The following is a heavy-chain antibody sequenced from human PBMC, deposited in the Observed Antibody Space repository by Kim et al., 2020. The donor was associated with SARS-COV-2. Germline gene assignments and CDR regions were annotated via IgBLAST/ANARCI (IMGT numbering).Heavy chain of an antibody. CDR3: ARQRHHGGDYDL. CDR2: IWYDGSNK. CDR1: GFTFSKFG. Sequence: GGSLRLSCAGSGFTFSKFGMHWVRQAPGKGLEWVAAIWYDGSNKHYGDSVKGRFTISRDNSKSTVYLQLDSLRGEDTAIYYCARQRHHGGDYDLWRQGTL. V-gene: IGHV3-33*08. J-gene: IGHJ1*01. D-gene: IGHD4-17*01.